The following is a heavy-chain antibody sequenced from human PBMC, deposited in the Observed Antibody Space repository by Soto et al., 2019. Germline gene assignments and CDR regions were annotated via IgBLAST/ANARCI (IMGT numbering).Heavy chain of an antibody. J-gene: IGHJ5*02. D-gene: IGHD6-19*01. Sequence: GGSLRIACAASGLTFNTYGMHWVRQAPGKGLEWVAFISYDGSNEYYADSVKGRFTISRDNSKNTVFLQMNSLRGEDTAVYYCAKSLAVAAGWFDPWGQGALVTVSS. CDR3: AKSLAVAAGWFDP. CDR2: ISYDGSNE. CDR1: GLTFNTYG. V-gene: IGHV3-30*18.